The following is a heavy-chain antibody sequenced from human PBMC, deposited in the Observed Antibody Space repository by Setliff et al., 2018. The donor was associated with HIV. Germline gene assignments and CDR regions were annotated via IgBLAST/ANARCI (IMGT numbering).Heavy chain of an antibody. D-gene: IGHD3-3*01. CDR2: IYRTGST. CDR1: GGSISSYY. J-gene: IGHJ6*03. V-gene: IGHV4-59*08. CDR3: ATTTIFEVPRYYYYYMDV. Sequence: SETLSLTCTVSGGSISSYYWSWIRQPPGKGLEWIGYIYRTGSTKYNPSLKSRVTISVDTSKNQFSLKLSSVTAADTAVYYCATTTIFEVPRYYYYYMDVWGKGTAVTVSS.